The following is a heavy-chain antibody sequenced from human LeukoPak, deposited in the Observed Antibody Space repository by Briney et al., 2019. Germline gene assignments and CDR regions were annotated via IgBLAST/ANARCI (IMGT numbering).Heavy chain of an antibody. J-gene: IGHJ4*02. CDR1: GGSISSSSYY. Sequence: PSETLSLTCTVSGGSISSSSYYWGWIRQPPGKGLEWIGSIYYSGSTYYNPSLKSRVTISVDTSKNQFSLKLSSVTAADTAVYYCARHLWFGELSYWGQGTLVTVSS. CDR3: ARHLWFGELSY. V-gene: IGHV4-39*01. CDR2: IYYSGST. D-gene: IGHD3-10*01.